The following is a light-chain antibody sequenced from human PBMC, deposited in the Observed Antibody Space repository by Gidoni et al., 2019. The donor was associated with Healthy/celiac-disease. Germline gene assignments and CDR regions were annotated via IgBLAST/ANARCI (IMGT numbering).Light chain of an antibody. J-gene: IGKJ3*01. Sequence: EIVSTQSPGTLSLSPGERATLSCRASQSVSSSYLAWYQQKPGQAPRLLIYGASSRATGIPDRFSGSGAGTDFTLTISRLEPEDFAVYYCQQYGSSPLTFXPXTKVDIK. CDR2: GAS. CDR3: QQYGSSPLT. V-gene: IGKV3-20*01. CDR1: QSVSSSY.